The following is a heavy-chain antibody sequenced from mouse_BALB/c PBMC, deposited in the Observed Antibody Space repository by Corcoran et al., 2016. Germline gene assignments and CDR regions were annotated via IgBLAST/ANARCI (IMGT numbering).Heavy chain of an antibody. CDR1: GYSFTGYY. Sequence: EVQLQQSGPELVKPGASVKISCKASGYSFTGYYMHWVKQSHVKSLEWIGRINPYNGATSYNQNFKDKASLTVDKSSSTAYMELHSLTSEDSAGEYCARGRRYFDYWGQGTTLTVSS. CDR3: ARGRRYFDY. J-gene: IGHJ2*01. CDR2: INPYNGAT. V-gene: IGHV1-26*01.